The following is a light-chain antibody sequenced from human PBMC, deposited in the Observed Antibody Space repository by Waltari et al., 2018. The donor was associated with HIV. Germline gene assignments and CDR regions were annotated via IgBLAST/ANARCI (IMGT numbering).Light chain of an antibody. V-gene: IGLV4-69*01. CDR2: LNSDGHH. CDR3: KTWATDSLVV. J-gene: IGLJ2*01. Sequence: QLVLTQSRSACASVGASVKLTCTLSRGHSKYDMAWQQQHQETGPRYLMKLNSDGHHIKGDGIPDLFSASCSGPEPYLTISSLLSEDEADYYCKTWATDSLVVFGGGKKLTVL. CDR1: RGHSKYD.